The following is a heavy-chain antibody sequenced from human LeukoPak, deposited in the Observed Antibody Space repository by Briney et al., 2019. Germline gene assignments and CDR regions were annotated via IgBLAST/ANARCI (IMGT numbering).Heavy chain of an antibody. CDR1: GGSISIYY. CDR3: VRDRELFY. CDR2: IYDSGST. V-gene: IGHV4-59*01. Sequence: SETLSLTCAVSGGSISIYYWSWIRRPPGKGPEWIGYIYDSGSTIYNPSLNSRATISVDTSKNQFSLKLRSVTAADTAVYYCVRDRELFYWGQGILVTVSS. J-gene: IGHJ4*02. D-gene: IGHD3-10*01.